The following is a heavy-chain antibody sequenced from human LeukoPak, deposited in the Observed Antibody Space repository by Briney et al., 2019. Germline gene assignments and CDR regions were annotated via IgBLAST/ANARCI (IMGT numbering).Heavy chain of an antibody. CDR3: ARSVAARPFDY. CDR1: GGTFSSYA. D-gene: IGHD6-6*01. V-gene: IGHV1-69*05. J-gene: IGHJ4*02. Sequence: GASVKVSCKASGGTFSSYAISWVRQDPGQGLEWMGGIIPIFGTANYAQKFQGRVTITTDESTSTAYMELSSLRSEDTAVYYCARSVAARPFDYWGQGTLVTVSS. CDR2: IIPIFGTA.